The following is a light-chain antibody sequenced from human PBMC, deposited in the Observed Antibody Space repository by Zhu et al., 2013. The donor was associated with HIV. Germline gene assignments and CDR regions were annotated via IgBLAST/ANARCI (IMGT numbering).Light chain of an antibody. J-gene: IGKJ3*01. V-gene: IGKV3-11*01. CDR2: DAF. Sequence: EIVLTQSPGSLSLSPGQRATLSCRASQSVSSYVAWYQQKPGQTPRLLIYDAFKRATGIPARFSGSGSGTDFTLTISSLQPEDFAVYYCQQSGGYPLTFGPGTKLDVE. CDR1: QSVSSY. CDR3: QQSGGYPLT.